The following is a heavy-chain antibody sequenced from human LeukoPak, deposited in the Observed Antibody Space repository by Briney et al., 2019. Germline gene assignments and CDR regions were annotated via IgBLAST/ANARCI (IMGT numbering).Heavy chain of an antibody. J-gene: IGHJ4*02. CDR1: GYTFTGYY. CDR3: ARAGKYCSGGSCYRFDH. CDR2: INPNSGGT. D-gene: IGHD2-15*01. V-gene: IGHV1-2*02. Sequence: ASVKVSCKASGYTFTGYYMHWVRQTPGQGLEWMGWINPNSGGTNYAQKFQGRVTMTRDTSISTAYMELSRLRSDDTAVYYCARAGKYCSGGSCYRFDHWGQGTLVTVSS.